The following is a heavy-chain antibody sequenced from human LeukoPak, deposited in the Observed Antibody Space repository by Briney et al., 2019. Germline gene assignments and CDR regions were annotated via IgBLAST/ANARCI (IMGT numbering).Heavy chain of an antibody. CDR3: ARDRDDYSIDY. CDR1: GGSISSGSYY. D-gene: IGHD4-11*01. V-gene: IGHV4-61*02. J-gene: IGHJ4*02. Sequence: PSETLSLTCTVSGGSISSGSYYWSWIRQPAGKGLEWIGRIYTSGSTNYNPSLKSRVTISVDTSKNQFSLKLSSVTAADTAVYYCARDRDDYSIDYWGQGTLVTVSS. CDR2: IYTSGST.